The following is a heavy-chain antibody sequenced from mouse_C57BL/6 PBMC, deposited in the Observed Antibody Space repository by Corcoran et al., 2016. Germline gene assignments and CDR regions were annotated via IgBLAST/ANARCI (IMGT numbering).Heavy chain of an antibody. J-gene: IGHJ4*01. V-gene: IGHV9-3*01. CDR3: ARRGLRAMDY. D-gene: IGHD3-3*01. CDR2: INTYSGVP. CDR1: GYTFTTYG. Sequence: QIQLVQSGPELKKPGETVKISCKASGYTFTTYGMSWVKQAPGKGLKWMGWINTYSGVPTYADDFKGRFAFSLETSASTAYLQINNLKNEDTATYFCARRGLRAMDYWGQGTSVTVSS.